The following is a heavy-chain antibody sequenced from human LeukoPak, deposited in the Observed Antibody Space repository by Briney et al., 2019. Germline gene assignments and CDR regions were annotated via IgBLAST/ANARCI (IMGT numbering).Heavy chain of an antibody. J-gene: IGHJ3*02. CDR3: ARDDRAGYYDSTFAFDI. V-gene: IGHV4-4*07. CDR2: IYTSGST. CDR1: GGSISSYY. Sequence: KPSETLSLTCTVSGGSISSYYWSWIRQPAGKGLEWIGRIYTSGSTNYNPSLKSRVTMSVDTSKNQFSLKLSSVTAADTAVYYCARDDRAGYYDSTFAFDIWGQGTMDTVSS. D-gene: IGHD3-22*01.